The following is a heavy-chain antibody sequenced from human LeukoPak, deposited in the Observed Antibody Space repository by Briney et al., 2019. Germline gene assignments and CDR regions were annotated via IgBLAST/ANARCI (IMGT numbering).Heavy chain of an antibody. CDR3: ARDVPVAY. CDR2: IYYSGST. CDR1: GGSISSYH. J-gene: IGHJ4*02. Sequence: KTSETLSLTCTVSGGSISSYHWSWIRQPPGKGLEWIGYIYYSGSTNYNPSLKSRVTISVDTSKNQFSLKLSSVTAADTAVYYCARDVPVAYWGQGTLVTVSS. D-gene: IGHD6-19*01. V-gene: IGHV4-59*01.